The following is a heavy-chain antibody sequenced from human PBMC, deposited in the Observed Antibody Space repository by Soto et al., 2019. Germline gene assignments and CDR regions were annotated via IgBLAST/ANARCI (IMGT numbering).Heavy chain of an antibody. V-gene: IGHV3-11*01. J-gene: IGHJ3*02. CDR2: ISSSGSTI. D-gene: IGHD2-21*02. Sequence: GGSLRLSCAASGFTFSDYYMSWIRQAPGKGLEWVSYISSSGSTIYYADSVKGRFTISRDNAKNSLYLQMNSLRAGDTAVYYCARRGVTGSPATRDAFDIWGQGTMVTVSS. CDR3: ARRGVTGSPATRDAFDI. CDR1: GFTFSDYY.